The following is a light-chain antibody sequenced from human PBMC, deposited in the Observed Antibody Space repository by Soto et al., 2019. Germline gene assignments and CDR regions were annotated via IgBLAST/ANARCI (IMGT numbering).Light chain of an antibody. V-gene: IGKV3-20*01. CDR1: QTVRNNY. Sequence: EFVLTQSPGTLSLSPGERATLSCRASQTVRNNYLAWYQQKPGQAPRLLIYDASSRATGIPDRFSGGGSGTDFTLTISRLEPEDFAVYYCQQFHNWPRTFGQGTKVDIK. CDR3: QQFHNWPRT. J-gene: IGKJ1*01. CDR2: DAS.